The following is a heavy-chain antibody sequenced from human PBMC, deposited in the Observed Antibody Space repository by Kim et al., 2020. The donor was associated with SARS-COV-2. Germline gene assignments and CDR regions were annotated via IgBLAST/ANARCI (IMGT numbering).Heavy chain of an antibody. CDR1: GGSVSSGSYY. D-gene: IGHD3-22*01. Sequence: SETLSLTCTVSGGSVSSGSYYWSWIRQPPGKGLEWIGYIYYSGSTNYNPSLKSRVTISVDTSKNQFSLKLSSVTAADTAVYYCARDMGHYYDSSGYYYRLRYFDLWGRGTLVTVSS. CDR2: IYYSGST. J-gene: IGHJ2*01. V-gene: IGHV4-61*01. CDR3: ARDMGHYYDSSGYYYRLRYFDL.